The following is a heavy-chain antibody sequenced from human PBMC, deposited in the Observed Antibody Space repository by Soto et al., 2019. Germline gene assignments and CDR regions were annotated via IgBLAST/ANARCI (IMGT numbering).Heavy chain of an antibody. CDR3: AREANSGYCSSTSCKNWLDP. CDR1: GYTFTGYY. V-gene: IGHV1-2*02. Sequence: ASVKVSCKASGYTFTGYYMHWVRQAPGQGLEWMGWINPNSGGTNYAPKFQGRVTMTRDTSISTAYMELSRLRSDDTAVYYCAREANSGYCSSTSCKNWLDPWGQGTLVTVSS. J-gene: IGHJ5*02. D-gene: IGHD2-2*01. CDR2: INPNSGGT.